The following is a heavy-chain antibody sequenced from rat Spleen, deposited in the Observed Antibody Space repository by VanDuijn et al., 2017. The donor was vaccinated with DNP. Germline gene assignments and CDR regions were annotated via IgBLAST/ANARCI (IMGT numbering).Heavy chain of an antibody. CDR2: ISYDGTRT. Sequence: EVQLVESGGGLVQPGRSLKLSCAASGFTFSDYAMAWVRQAPKEGLEWVATISYDGTRTYSRDSVRGRFTFSRDNAEGTLYLQMNSLKSEDTATYYCAREQHFHFDYWGQGVMVTVSS. J-gene: IGHJ2*01. CDR1: GFTFSDYA. V-gene: IGHV5-17*01. CDR3: AREQHFHFDY. D-gene: IGHD1-10*01.